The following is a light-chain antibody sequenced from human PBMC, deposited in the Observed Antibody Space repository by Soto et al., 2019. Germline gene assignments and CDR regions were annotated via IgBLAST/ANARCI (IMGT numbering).Light chain of an antibody. J-gene: IGLJ1*01. V-gene: IGLV1-44*01. CDR1: SSNIGSNT. CDR2: NNN. Sequence: QSVLTQPPSASGTPGQRVTISCSGSSSNIGSNTVNWYQQLPGTAPKLLIYNNNQRPSGVPDRLSGSKSGTSASLAISGLQSEDEADYYCATWDASLNGYVFGTGTKVTVL. CDR3: ATWDASLNGYV.